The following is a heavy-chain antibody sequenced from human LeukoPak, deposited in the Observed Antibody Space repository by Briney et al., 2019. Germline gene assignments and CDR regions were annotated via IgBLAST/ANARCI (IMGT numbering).Heavy chain of an antibody. J-gene: IGHJ5*02. CDR2: INQDGSEK. CDR3: ARGGLRFFAH. V-gene: IGHV3-7*04. CDR1: GFTFSSYS. Sequence: TGGSLRLSCAASGFTFSSYSMNWVRQAPGKGLEWVANINQDGSEKNYVDSVRGRFTISRDNAKNSLYLQMNSLRAEDTAVYYCARGGLRFFAHWGQGTLVTVSS. D-gene: IGHD3-16*01.